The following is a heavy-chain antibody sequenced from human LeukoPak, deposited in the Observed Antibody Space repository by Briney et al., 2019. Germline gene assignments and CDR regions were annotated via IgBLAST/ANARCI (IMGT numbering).Heavy chain of an antibody. Sequence: GGSLRLSCVASGFTFSSYSMNWVRQAPGKGLEWVSAISGSGGSTYYADSVKGRFTISRDNSKNTLYLQMNSLRAEDTAVYYCAKDRERYSYGLEGYWGQGTLVTVSS. V-gene: IGHV3-23*01. D-gene: IGHD5-18*01. CDR3: AKDRERYSYGLEGY. J-gene: IGHJ4*02. CDR2: ISGSGGST. CDR1: GFTFSSYS.